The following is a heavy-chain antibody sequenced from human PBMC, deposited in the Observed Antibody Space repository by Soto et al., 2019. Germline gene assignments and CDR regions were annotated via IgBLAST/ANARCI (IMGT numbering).Heavy chain of an antibody. D-gene: IGHD2-15*01. Sequence: ASVKVSCKASGYTFTSYGISWVRQAPGQGLEWMGWISAYNGNTNYAQKLQGRVTMTTDTSTSTAYMELRSLRSDDTAVYYCARDKGYCSGGSYYSVQSYYGMDVWGQGTTVTVSS. V-gene: IGHV1-18*01. CDR3: ARDKGYCSGGSYYSVQSYYGMDV. J-gene: IGHJ6*02. CDR1: GYTFTSYG. CDR2: ISAYNGNT.